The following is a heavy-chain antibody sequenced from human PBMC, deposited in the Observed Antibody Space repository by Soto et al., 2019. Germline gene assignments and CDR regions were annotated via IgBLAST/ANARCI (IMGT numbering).Heavy chain of an antibody. CDR3: ASYYCSGTRCPGVHV. CDR1: SVSIDSADYY. CDR2: IYYSGST. D-gene: IGHD2-2*01. J-gene: IGHJ6*02. V-gene: IGHV4-30-4*01. Sequence: QVQLQESGPGLVKPSQTLSLICTVSSVSIDSADYYWTWIRQPPGKGLEWIGYIYYSGSTYYNPSLKSRVTISTDTSKNQFSLNLNSLTAADTAMYYCASYYCSGTRCPGVHVWGQGTTVTVS.